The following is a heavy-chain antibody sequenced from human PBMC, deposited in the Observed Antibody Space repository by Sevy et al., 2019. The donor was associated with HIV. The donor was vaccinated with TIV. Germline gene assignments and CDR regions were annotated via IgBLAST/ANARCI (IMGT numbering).Heavy chain of an antibody. CDR1: GFTFSNYA. Sequence: GGSLRLSCAASGFTFSNYAMHWVRQAPGKGLEWVAVISYDGSNKYYAVSVRGRFTISRDSSKNTLYLQMNSLRPEDTAVYYCARDLEVYGGWEQTSQGMDVWGQGTTVTVSS. CDR3: ARDLEVYGGWEQTSQGMDV. CDR2: ISYDGSNK. D-gene: IGHD1-26*01. J-gene: IGHJ6*02. V-gene: IGHV3-30-3*01.